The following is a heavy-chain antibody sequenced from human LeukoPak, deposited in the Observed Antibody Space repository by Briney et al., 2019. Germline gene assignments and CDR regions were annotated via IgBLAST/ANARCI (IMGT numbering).Heavy chain of an antibody. D-gene: IGHD3-10*01. V-gene: IGHV4-59*01. CDR3: ATTGGIGTMVRGVNPIDY. J-gene: IGHJ4*02. CDR1: GGSISSYY. CDR2: IYYSGST. Sequence: SETLSLTCTVSGGSISSYYWSWIRQPPGKGLEWIGYIYYSGSTNYNPSLKSRVTISVDTSKNQFSLKLSSVTAADTAVYYCATTGGIGTMVRGVNPIDYWGQGTLVTVSS.